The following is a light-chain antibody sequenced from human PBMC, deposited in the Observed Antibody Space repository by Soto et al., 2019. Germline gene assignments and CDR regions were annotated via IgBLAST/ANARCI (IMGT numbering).Light chain of an antibody. CDR3: CSSAGGNTCV. V-gene: IGLV2-14*01. Sequence: QSAPTQPASVSGSPGQSIAITCTGTSSDVGRYKSVSWYQQYPGKAPKLLIYEDTNRPSAVSNRFSASKSGSTASLALSGLQSEDEADYYCCSSAGGNTCVFGTGTKLTVL. J-gene: IGLJ1*01. CDR1: SSDVGRYKS. CDR2: EDT.